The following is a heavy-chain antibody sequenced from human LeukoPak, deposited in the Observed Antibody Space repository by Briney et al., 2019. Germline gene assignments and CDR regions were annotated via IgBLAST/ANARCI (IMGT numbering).Heavy chain of an antibody. J-gene: IGHJ4*02. D-gene: IGHD3-22*01. CDR3: ARGRLRYYDSSGYCDY. CDR2: INHSGST. V-gene: IGHV4-34*01. Sequence: PSETLSLTCAVYGGSFSGYYWSWIRRPPGKGLEWIGEINHSGSTNYNPSLKSRVTISVDTSKNQFSLKLSSVTAADTAVYYCARGRLRYYDSSGYCDYWGQGTLVTVSS. CDR1: GGSFSGYY.